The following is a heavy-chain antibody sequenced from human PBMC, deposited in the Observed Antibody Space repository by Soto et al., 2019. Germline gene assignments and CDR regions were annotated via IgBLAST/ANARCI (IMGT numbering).Heavy chain of an antibody. J-gene: IGHJ5*02. Sequence: SKTLSLTCAVYGGSFGGYYWSWIRQPPGKGLEWIGEINHSGSTNYNPSLKSRVTISVDTSKNQFSLKLSSVTAADTAVYYCARGLRGLLWFGESPSRFDPWGQGTLVTVS. CDR2: INHSGST. D-gene: IGHD3-10*01. CDR3: ARGLRGLLWFGESPSRFDP. V-gene: IGHV4-34*01. CDR1: GGSFGGYY.